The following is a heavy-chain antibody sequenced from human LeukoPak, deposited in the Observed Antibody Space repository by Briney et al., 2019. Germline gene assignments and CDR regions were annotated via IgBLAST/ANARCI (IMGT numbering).Heavy chain of an antibody. CDR3: ARTHGSGRNPIFGGNY. CDR1: GFTFSDYY. CDR2: ISSSGSTI. Sequence: GGSLRLSCAASGFTFSDYYMNWIRQAPGKGLEWVSYISSSGSTIDYADSVKGRFTISRDNAKNSLYLQLNSLRAEDTAVYYCARTHGSGRNPIFGGNYWGQGTLVTVSS. J-gene: IGHJ4*02. V-gene: IGHV3-11*01. D-gene: IGHD3-10*01.